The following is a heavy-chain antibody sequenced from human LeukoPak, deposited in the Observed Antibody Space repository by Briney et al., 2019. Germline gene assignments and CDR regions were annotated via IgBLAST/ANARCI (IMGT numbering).Heavy chain of an antibody. CDR2: INHSGST. CDR1: GGSFSGYY. Sequence: SETLSLTCAVYGGSFSGYYWSWIRQPPGKGLEWIGEINHSGSTNYNPSLKSRVTISVDTSKNQFSLKLSSVTAADTAVYYCARDRVLYCSGGSCYNWFDPWGQGTLVTVSS. J-gene: IGHJ5*02. D-gene: IGHD2-15*01. CDR3: ARDRVLYCSGGSCYNWFDP. V-gene: IGHV4-34*01.